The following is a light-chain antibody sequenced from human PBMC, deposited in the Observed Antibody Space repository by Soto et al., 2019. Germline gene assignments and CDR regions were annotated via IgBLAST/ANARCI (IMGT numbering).Light chain of an antibody. Sequence: EIVLTQSPGTLSLSPGERATLSCRASQSISSSYLAWYQQKPGQAPRLLFYAASSRATGIPDRFSGSGSGTDFTVTISRLEPEDFAVYYCQQYHRSPYTFGQGTQLEIK. CDR2: AAS. CDR3: QQYHRSPYT. V-gene: IGKV3-20*01. CDR1: QSISSSY. J-gene: IGKJ2*01.